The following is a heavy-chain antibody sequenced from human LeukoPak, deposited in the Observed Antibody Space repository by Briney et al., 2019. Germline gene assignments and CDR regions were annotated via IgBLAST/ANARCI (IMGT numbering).Heavy chain of an antibody. Sequence: GGSLRLSCAASGFIFSTYAMTSVRQAPGKGLEWVSVISASGTNTYYADSVKGRFTISRDNSTNTLYLQMNSLRAEDTAVYYCASARGSGGYFELWGRGTLVTVSS. CDR1: GFIFSTYA. J-gene: IGHJ2*01. CDR3: ASARGSGGYFEL. D-gene: IGHD3-10*01. CDR2: ISASGTNT. V-gene: IGHV3-23*01.